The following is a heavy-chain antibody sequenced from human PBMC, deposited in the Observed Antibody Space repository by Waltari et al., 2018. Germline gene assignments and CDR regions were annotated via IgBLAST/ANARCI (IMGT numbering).Heavy chain of an antibody. D-gene: IGHD1-26*01. CDR3: ARDSPRVTGAFDI. CDR2: IKPNSGNT. J-gene: IGHJ3*02. CDR1: GYTFTSYD. Sequence: QVQLVQSGAEVKKPGASVKVSCKASGYTFTSYDINWVRQATGQGLEWMGWIKPNSGNTGYTQKFQGRVTMTRNTSISTAYMELSSLRSEDTAVYYCARDSPRVTGAFDIWGQGTMVTVSS. V-gene: IGHV1-8*01.